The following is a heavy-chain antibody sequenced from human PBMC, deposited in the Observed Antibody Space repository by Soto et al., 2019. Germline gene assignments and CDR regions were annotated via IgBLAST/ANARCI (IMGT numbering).Heavy chain of an antibody. V-gene: IGHV3-30*18. CDR3: AKISGYCDPNFDY. Sequence: GGSLRLSCAASGFTFSRYGIHWVRQAPGKGLEWVAVISYDGSNKYYADSVKGRFTISRDNSKNTLYLQMNSLRAEDTAVYYCAKISGYCDPNFDYWGQGTLVTVSS. J-gene: IGHJ4*02. D-gene: IGHD3-22*01. CDR2: ISYDGSNK. CDR1: GFTFSRYG.